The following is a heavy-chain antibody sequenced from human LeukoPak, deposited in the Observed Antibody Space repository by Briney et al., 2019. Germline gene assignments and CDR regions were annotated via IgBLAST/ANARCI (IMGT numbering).Heavy chain of an antibody. D-gene: IGHD1-26*01. CDR3: ATSSIVGDTYYYYGMDV. Sequence: PGGSLRLSCAASGFTFSSSGMTWVRQVPGKGLEWVASISGSGANTYYTDSAKGRFTVSRDNSKNTLYLQMNSLRAEDTAVYYCATSSIVGDTYYYYGMDVWGQGTTVTVSS. V-gene: IGHV3-23*01. J-gene: IGHJ6*02. CDR1: GFTFSSSG. CDR2: ISGSGANT.